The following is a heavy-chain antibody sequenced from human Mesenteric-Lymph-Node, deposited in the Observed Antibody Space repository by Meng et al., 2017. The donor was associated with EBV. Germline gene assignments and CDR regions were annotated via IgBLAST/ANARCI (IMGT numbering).Heavy chain of an antibody. V-gene: IGHV1-18*01. CDR1: GYTFSSYG. D-gene: IGHD3-22*01. CDR3: ARGMSAPYYYDISGYFVY. J-gene: IGHJ4*02. CDR2: ISAYNGNT. Sequence: QVQLGQSGAEVKKPGAYVKVSCKASGYTFSSYGVSWVRQAPGQGLEWMGWISAYNGNTNYAQKFQGRITMTTDTSTSTAYMELTSLRSDDTAVYYCARGMSAPYYYDISGYFVYWGQGTLVTVSS.